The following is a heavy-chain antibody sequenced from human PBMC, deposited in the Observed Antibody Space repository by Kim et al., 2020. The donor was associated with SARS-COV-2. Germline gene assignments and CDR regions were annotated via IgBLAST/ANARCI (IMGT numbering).Heavy chain of an antibody. CDR2: ISNSGST. J-gene: IGHJ6*01. D-gene: IGHD1-1*01. Sequence: SETLSLTCAVYGGSFSSYYWSWVRQPPGKGLEWVGEISNSGSTNYNHSLKRRVTISVDTAKNQFYLKLNPVTAADTAVSYCARGPGAPGYGSVGFYY. CDR1: GGSFSSYY. CDR3: ARGPGAPGYGSVGFYY. V-gene: IGHV4-34*01.